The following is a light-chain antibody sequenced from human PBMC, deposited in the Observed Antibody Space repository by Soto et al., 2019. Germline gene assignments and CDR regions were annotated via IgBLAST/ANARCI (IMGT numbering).Light chain of an antibody. V-gene: IGLV2-14*01. J-gene: IGLJ2*01. Sequence: QSVLTQPASVSGSPGQSITISCTGTSSDVGGYNYVSWYQQHPGKAPKLMIYDVSNRPSGVSNRFSGSKSGNTASLTISGLQAXXEADYXCSSYTSSSTVVFGGGTQLTVL. CDR1: SSDVGGYNY. CDR2: DVS. CDR3: SSYTSSSTVV.